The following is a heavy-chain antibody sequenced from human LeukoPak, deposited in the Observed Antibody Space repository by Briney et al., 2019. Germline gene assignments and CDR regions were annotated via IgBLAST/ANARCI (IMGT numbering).Heavy chain of an antibody. Sequence: GGSLRLSCAASGFTVNNNYMSWVRQAPGKGLEWVSVIYSGGRTYYADSVRGRFTISRDNSKNTLYLQMNSLRAEDTAVYYCARDDIAAGGTTDLWGQGTLVTVSS. V-gene: IGHV3-53*01. CDR3: ARDDIAAGGTTDL. CDR2: IYSGGRT. D-gene: IGHD6-13*01. J-gene: IGHJ5*02. CDR1: GFTVNNNY.